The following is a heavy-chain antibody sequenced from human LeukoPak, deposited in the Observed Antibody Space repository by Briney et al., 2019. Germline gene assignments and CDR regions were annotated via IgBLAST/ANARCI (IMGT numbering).Heavy chain of an antibody. J-gene: IGHJ4*02. CDR2: IRSKAYGGTT. CDR3: TRDWGATVHPFDF. CDR1: GFTFGNYA. D-gene: IGHD4-11*01. Sequence: PGGSLRLPCTGSGFTFGNYAMSWVRQAPGKGLEWVGFIRSKAYGGTTEYAASVKGRFTISRDDSRSIAYLQMNSLKTEDTALYYCTRDWGATVHPFDFWGQGTLVTVSS. V-gene: IGHV3-49*04.